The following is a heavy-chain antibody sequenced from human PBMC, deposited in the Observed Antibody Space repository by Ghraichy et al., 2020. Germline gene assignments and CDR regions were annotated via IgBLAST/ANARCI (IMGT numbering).Heavy chain of an antibody. CDR1: GFTFSNAW. CDR3: TTLPVQALIRELPEDAFDI. D-gene: IGHD1-26*01. Sequence: GESLNISCAASGFTFSNAWMSWVRQAPGKGLEWVGRIKSKTDGGTTDYAAPVKGRFTISRDDSKNTLYLQMNSLKTEDTAVYYCTTLPVQALIRELPEDAFDIWGQGTMVTVSS. CDR2: IKSKTDGGTT. J-gene: IGHJ3*02. V-gene: IGHV3-15*01.